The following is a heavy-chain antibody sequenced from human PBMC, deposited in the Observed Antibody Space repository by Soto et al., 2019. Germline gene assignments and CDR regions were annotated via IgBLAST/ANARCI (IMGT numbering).Heavy chain of an antibody. V-gene: IGHV3-21*01. Sequence: EVQLVESGGGLVKPGGSLRLSCAASEFTLSDFSMNWVRQAPGEGLEWVSSISSSSYYIYYAESVKGRFTISRDNAKNSLSLQMNSLRAEDTAVYCCAGSSDDGRDYWGQGTLVTVSS. D-gene: IGHD3-10*01. CDR2: ISSSSYYI. J-gene: IGHJ4*02. CDR3: AGSSDDGRDY. CDR1: EFTLSDFS.